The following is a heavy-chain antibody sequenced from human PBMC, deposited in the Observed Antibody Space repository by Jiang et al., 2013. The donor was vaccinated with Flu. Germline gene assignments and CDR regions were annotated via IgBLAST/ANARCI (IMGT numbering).Heavy chain of an antibody. Sequence: GSGLVKPSETLSLTCTVSGGSISSYYWSWIRQPPGKGLEWIGYIYYSGSTNYNPSLKSRVTISVDTSKNQFSLKLSSVTAADTAVYYCASFPTYYYDSSGPPYYFDYWGQGTLVTVSS. CDR1: GGSISSYY. D-gene: IGHD3-22*01. V-gene: IGHV4-59*01. J-gene: IGHJ4*02. CDR3: ASFPTYYYDSSGPPYYFDY. CDR2: IYYSGST.